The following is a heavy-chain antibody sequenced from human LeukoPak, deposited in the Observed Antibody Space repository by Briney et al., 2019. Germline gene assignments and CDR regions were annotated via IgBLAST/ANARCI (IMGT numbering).Heavy chain of an antibody. CDR1: GLTFTNFG. D-gene: IGHD3-22*01. CDR3: ARGVTMIG. V-gene: IGHV3-23*01. Sequence: GGTLRLSCAASGLTFTNFGMSWVRQAPGKGLEWVSAISGRGDRTYYADSVKGRCTISRDDAKNTLYLQMNSLRAEDTAVYYCARGVTMIGWGQGALVTVSS. CDR2: ISGRGDRT. J-gene: IGHJ4*02.